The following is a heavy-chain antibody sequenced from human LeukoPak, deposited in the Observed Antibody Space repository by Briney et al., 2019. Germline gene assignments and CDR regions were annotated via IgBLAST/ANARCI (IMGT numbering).Heavy chain of an antibody. D-gene: IGHD3-10*01. CDR2: IWYDGSSK. CDR3: AKEEVSGSHFDY. J-gene: IGHJ4*02. Sequence: GGSLRLSCAASGFTFSSYGMHWVRQAPGKGLEWVAVIWYDGSSKYYADSVKGRFTISRDNSKNALYLQMNSLRAEDTAVYYCAKEEVSGSHFDYWGQGTLVTVSS. CDR1: GFTFSSYG. V-gene: IGHV3-33*06.